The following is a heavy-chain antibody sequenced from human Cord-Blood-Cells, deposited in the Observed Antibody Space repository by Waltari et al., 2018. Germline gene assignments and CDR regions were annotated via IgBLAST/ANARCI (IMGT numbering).Heavy chain of an antibody. Sequence: QVQLVQSGAEVKKPGSSVKVSCKASGGTFSSYAISWVRQAPGQGLEWMGGMYPSFGRANDAQKIQGRVTITADKATSTADMEVGGLRSEDTAVYYCAAEKTATRIWYIDLWGRGTLVTVSS. D-gene: IGHD1-1*01. CDR1: GGTFSSYA. CDR3: AAEKTATRIWYIDL. V-gene: IGHV1-69*06. CDR2: MYPSFGRA. J-gene: IGHJ2*01.